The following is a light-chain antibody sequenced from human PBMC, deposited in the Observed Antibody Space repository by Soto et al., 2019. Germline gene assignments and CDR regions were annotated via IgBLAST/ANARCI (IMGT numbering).Light chain of an antibody. CDR1: QGISGW. J-gene: IGKJ4*01. Sequence: DIQMTQSPSSVSASVGDRVTITCRASQGISGWLAWYQQKQGKAPNLLIYAASSLQSGVPSRFSGSGSGTDFTLTISSLQPEDFATYYCQQADTFPLTFGGGTKVEIK. V-gene: IGKV1-12*01. CDR2: AAS. CDR3: QQADTFPLT.